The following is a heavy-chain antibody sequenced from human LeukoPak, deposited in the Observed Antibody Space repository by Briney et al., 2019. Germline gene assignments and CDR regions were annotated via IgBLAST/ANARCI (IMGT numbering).Heavy chain of an antibody. V-gene: IGHV4-39*01. D-gene: IGHD4-11*01. CDR3: ARACSNYVYFDY. CDR1: GGSISSSSYY. J-gene: IGHJ4*02. CDR2: IYYSGST. Sequence: PSETLSLTCTVSGGSISSSSYYWGWIRQPPGKGLEWIGSIYYSGSTYYNPSLKSRVTISVDTSKNQFSLKLSSVTAADTAVYYCARACSNYVYFDYWGQGTLVTASS.